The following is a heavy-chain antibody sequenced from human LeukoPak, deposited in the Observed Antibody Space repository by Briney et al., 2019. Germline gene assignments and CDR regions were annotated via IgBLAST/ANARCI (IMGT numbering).Heavy chain of an antibody. CDR2: IYTSGST. CDR1: GGSISSYY. J-gene: IGHJ4*02. CDR3: ARNSCPSGSCYDNRGYFDY. D-gene: IGHD2-15*01. Sequence: SETLSLTCTVSGGSISSYYWSWIRQPPGKGLEWIGRIYTSGSTNYNPSLKSRITISVDTSKNQFSLKLSSVTAADTAVYYCARNSCPSGSCYDNRGYFDYWGQGTLVTVSS. V-gene: IGHV4-4*08.